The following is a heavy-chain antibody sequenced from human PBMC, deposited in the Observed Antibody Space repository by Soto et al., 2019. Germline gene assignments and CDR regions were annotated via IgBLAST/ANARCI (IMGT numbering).Heavy chain of an antibody. CDR2: TSYDGSGK. J-gene: IGHJ1*01. Sequence: VQLVESGGGVAQPGTSLRVSCVGSGFTFRSYVIHWVRQAPGKGLEWVALTSYDGSGKYYGDSVRGRFTISRDNSRNTVDLQMDSLRLEDTALYYCARWGATGGLDVWGQGTLVSVSS. V-gene: IGHV3-30*19. D-gene: IGHD3-16*01. CDR3: ARWGATGGLDV. CDR1: GFTFRSYV.